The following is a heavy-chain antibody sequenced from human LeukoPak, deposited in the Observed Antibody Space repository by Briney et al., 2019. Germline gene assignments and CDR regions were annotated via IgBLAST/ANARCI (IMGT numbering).Heavy chain of an antibody. Sequence: SETLSLTCAVSGGSISSSKWWSWVRPSPAKGLEWIGEISLGGSANYNPSLKSRVTISLDKSKNQFSLRLTFVTAADTAVYYCAKSEYYYDSSGYYPLFDYWGQGTLVTVSS. CDR2: ISLGGSA. J-gene: IGHJ4*02. CDR3: AKSEYYYDSSGYYPLFDY. V-gene: IGHV4-4*02. CDR1: GGSISSSKW. D-gene: IGHD3-22*01.